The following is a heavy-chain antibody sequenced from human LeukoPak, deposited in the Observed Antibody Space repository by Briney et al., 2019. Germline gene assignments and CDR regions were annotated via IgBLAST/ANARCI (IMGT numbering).Heavy chain of an antibody. CDR3: AKVHGTVTAIWNWFDP. D-gene: IGHD2-21*02. Sequence: GALRLSCAASGFTFSNAWMSWVRQAPGKGLEWVSAISGSGGSTYYADSVKGRFTISRDNSKNTLYLQMNSLRAEDTAVYYCAKVHGTVTAIWNWFDPWGQGTLVTVSS. V-gene: IGHV3-23*01. J-gene: IGHJ5*02. CDR1: GFTFSNAW. CDR2: ISGSGGST.